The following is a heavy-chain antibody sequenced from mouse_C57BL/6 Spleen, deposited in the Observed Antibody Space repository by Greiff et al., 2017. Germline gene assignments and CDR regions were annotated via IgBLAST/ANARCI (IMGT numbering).Heavy chain of an antibody. V-gene: IGHV5-9-1*02. CDR3: TRRIYYGSSYWYFDV. J-gene: IGHJ1*03. CDR2: ISSGGDYI. D-gene: IGHD1-1*01. CDR1: GFTFSSYA. Sequence: EVQVVESGEGLVKPGGSLKLSCAASGFTFSSYAMSWVRQTPEKRLEWVAYISSGGDYIYYADTVKGRVTISRDNARNTLSLQMSSLKSEDTAMYYCTRRIYYGSSYWYFDVWGTGTTVTVSS.